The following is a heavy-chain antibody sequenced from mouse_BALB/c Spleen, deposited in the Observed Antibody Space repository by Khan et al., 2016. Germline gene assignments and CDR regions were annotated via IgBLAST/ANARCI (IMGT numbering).Heavy chain of an antibody. J-gene: IGHJ2*01. CDR1: GYSITSDYA. CDR2: ISYSGIT. D-gene: IGHD1-1*01. Sequence: EVQLQESGPGLVKPSQSLSLTCTVSGYSITSDYAWNWIRQFPGNQLEWMGYISYSGITSYNPSLKSRISITRDTSKNQFFLQLNSVTAEDTATYNCGRGRSYFFDFWGQGTTLTVSS. CDR3: GRGRSYFFDF. V-gene: IGHV3-2*02.